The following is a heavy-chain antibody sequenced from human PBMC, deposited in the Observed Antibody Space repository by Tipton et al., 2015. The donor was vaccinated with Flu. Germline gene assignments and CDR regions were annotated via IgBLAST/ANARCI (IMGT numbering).Heavy chain of an antibody. CDR2: ISCDGSNK. D-gene: IGHD2-2*01. V-gene: IGHV3-30*18. CDR1: GFTFSSYG. J-gene: IGHJ4*02. Sequence: SLRLSCAASGFTFSSYGMHWVRQAPGKGLEWVAVISCDGSNKYYADSVKGRFTISRDNSKNTLYLQMNSLRAEDTAVYYCAKALQDSLLLPAAIAFYYWGQGTLVTVPS. CDR3: AKALQDSLLLPAAIAFYY.